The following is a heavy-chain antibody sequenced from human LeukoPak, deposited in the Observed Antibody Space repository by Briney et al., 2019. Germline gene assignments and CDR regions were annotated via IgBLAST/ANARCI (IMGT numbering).Heavy chain of an antibody. CDR2: IFYSGST. Sequence: SETLSLTCTVSVGSICTSNYYWGWIRQPPGTGLEWIGNIFYSGSTYYSPSLKSRVTISLDTSRNQFSLKLNSVTAADTAVYYCASRKLGNDYWGQGTLVTVSS. CDR3: ASRKLGNDY. CDR1: VGSICTSNYY. D-gene: IGHD7-27*01. V-gene: IGHV4-39*07. J-gene: IGHJ4*02.